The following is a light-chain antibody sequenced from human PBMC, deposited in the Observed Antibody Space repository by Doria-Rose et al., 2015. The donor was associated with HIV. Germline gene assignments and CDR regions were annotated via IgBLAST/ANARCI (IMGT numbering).Light chain of an antibody. CDR3: HQYASSRT. CDR1: QSVSANY. J-gene: IGKJ1*01. V-gene: IGKV3-20*01. Sequence: TQSSGTLSLSPGERATLSCRASQSVSANYLAWYQQRPGQSPMLLIYGASSRATDIPDRFSGSGSGTDFTLTISRLEPEDFAVYYCHQYASSRTFGQGTKVEIK. CDR2: GAS.